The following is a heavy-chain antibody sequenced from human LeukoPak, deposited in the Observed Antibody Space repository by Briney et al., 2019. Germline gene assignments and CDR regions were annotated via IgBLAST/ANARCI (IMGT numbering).Heavy chain of an antibody. CDR3: ARDISSGYYYSH. D-gene: IGHD3-22*01. V-gene: IGHV1-46*01. CDR1: GYTFSSYY. CDR2: INPSGGST. Sequence: ASVKVSCKASGYTFSSYYMHWVRHEPGQGLEWMGIINPSGGSTRYAQKFQGRVIMTRDTSTSTVYMEVSSLRSEDTAVYYCARDISSGYYYSHWGQGTLVIVSS. J-gene: IGHJ4*02.